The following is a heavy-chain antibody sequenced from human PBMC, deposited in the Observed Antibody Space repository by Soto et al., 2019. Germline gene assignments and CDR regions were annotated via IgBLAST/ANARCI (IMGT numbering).Heavy chain of an antibody. D-gene: IGHD3-22*01. J-gene: IGHJ5*02. CDR3: ARDLSDYYDSSGYYSWWFDP. V-gene: IGHV1-69*13. CDR2: IIPIFGTA. Sequence: SVKVSCKASGGTFSSYAISWVRQAPGQGLEWMGGIIPIFGTANYAQKFQGRVTITADESTSTAYMELSSLRSEDTAVYYCARDLSDYYDSSGYYSWWFDPWGQGTLVTVS. CDR1: GGTFSSYA.